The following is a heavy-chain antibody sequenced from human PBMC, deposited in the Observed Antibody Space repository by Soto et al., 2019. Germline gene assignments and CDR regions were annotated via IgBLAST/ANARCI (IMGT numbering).Heavy chain of an antibody. D-gene: IGHD3-16*01. CDR2: IIPIFGTA. J-gene: IGHJ6*02. V-gene: IGHV1-69*12. Sequence: QVQLVQSGAEVKKPGSSVKVSCKASGGTFSSYAISWVRQAPGQGLELMGGIIPIFGTADYAQKFQGRVTITADESTSTAYMELSSLRSEDTAVYYCASHPHDPPEYYYYYGMDVWGQGTTVTVSS. CDR3: ASHPHDPPEYYYYYGMDV. CDR1: GGTFSSYA.